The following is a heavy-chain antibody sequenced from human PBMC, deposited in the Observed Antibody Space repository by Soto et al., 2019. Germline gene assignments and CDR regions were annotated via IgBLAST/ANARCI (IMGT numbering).Heavy chain of an antibody. CDR1: GYTFTSYY. CDR2: INPSGGST. D-gene: IGHD3-3*01. V-gene: IGHV1-46*01. J-gene: IGHJ6*02. Sequence: ASVKVSCKASGYTFTSYYMHWVRQAPGQGLEWMGIINPSGGSTSYAQKFQGRVTMTRDTSTSTVYMELSSLRSEDTAVYYCARDLEYYGFWSGYYRYYYYGMDVWGQGTTVTVSS. CDR3: ARDLEYYGFWSGYYRYYYYGMDV.